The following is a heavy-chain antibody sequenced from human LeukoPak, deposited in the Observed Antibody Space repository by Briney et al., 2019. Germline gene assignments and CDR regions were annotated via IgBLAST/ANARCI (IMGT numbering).Heavy chain of an antibody. Sequence: SETLSLTCTVSGGSISSGNYYWSWIRQPAGKGLEWIGRIYNSGSTNYNPSLKSRVTISVDKSKNQFSLKLSSVTAADTAVYYCARVRYSSGWYVGSRGGPFDYWGQGTLVTVSS. CDR3: ARVRYSSGWYVGSRGGPFDY. CDR2: IYNSGST. CDR1: GGSISSGNYY. V-gene: IGHV4-61*02. D-gene: IGHD6-19*01. J-gene: IGHJ4*02.